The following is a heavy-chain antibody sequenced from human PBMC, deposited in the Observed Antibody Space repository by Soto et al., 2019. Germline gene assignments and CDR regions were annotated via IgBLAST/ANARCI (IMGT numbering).Heavy chain of an antibody. Sequence: QVQLVQSGAEVKKPGASVKVSCKASGYTFTSYYMHWVRQAPGQGLEWMGIINPSGGSTSYAQKFQGRVTMNRDTSTSTVYMELSSLRYEDTAVYYCSRGFGELYFDSWGKGTLVTVSS. CDR1: GYTFTSYY. CDR2: INPSGGST. J-gene: IGHJ4*02. V-gene: IGHV1-46*01. CDR3: SRGFGELYFDS. D-gene: IGHD3-10*01.